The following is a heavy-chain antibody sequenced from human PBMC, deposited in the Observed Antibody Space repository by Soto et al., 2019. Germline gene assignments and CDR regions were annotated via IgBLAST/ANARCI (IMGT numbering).Heavy chain of an antibody. Sequence: SLSLSSTTSGLPFGYCALILISPAPGKGLEWVGFIRRNAYGGTTDYAASVKGRFTISRDDSKSIAYLQMNSLRTEDTALYYCTRASSLDFDFWGQGTLVNVSS. CDR1: GLPFGYCA. J-gene: IGHJ4*02. D-gene: IGHD3-16*01. CDR3: TRASSLDFDF. CDR2: IRRNAYGGTT. V-gene: IGHV3-49*03.